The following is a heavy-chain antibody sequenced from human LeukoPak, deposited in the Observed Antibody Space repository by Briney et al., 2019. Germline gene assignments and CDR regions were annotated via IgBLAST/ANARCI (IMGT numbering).Heavy chain of an antibody. D-gene: IGHD6-19*01. CDR1: GFTFSNYA. V-gene: IGHV3-64D*09. CDR3: VKDTHTNGWPYYFDY. CDR2: ISSNGGTT. J-gene: IGHJ4*02. Sequence: PGGSLRLSCSASGFTFSNYAMHWVRQAPGKGLEYVSAISSNGGTTNYADSVKGRFTISRDNSKNTLYLQMSSLRAEDTAFYYCVKDTHTNGWPYYFDYWGQGTLVTVSS.